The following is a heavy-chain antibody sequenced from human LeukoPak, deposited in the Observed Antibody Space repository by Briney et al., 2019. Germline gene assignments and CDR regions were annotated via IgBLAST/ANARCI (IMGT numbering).Heavy chain of an antibody. CDR2: IYHSGST. Sequence: WVRQPPGKGLEWIGGIYHSGSTNYNPSLKSRVTMSVDKSKNQFSLKLSSVTAADTAVFYCVRRRCNYGFDSWGQGSLVTVSS. V-gene: IGHV4-4*02. D-gene: IGHD3-10*01. J-gene: IGHJ4*02. CDR3: VRRRCNYGFDS.